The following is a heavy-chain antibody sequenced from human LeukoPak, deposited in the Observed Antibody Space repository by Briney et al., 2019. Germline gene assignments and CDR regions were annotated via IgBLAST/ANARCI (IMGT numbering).Heavy chain of an antibody. CDR3: ARDPRYCSSTSCWDYYYYYMDV. V-gene: IGHV3-21*01. D-gene: IGHD2-2*01. CDR1: GFTFSSYS. CDR2: ISSSISYI. Sequence: GGSLRLSCAASGFTFSSYSMNWVRQAPGKGLKWVSAISSSISYIYYADSVQGRFTISRDNAKNSLYLQMNSLRAEDTAVYYCARDPRYCSSTSCWDYYYYYMDVWGKGTTVTVSS. J-gene: IGHJ6*03.